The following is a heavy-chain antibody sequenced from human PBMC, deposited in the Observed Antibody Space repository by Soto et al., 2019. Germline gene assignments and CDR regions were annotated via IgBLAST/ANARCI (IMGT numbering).Heavy chain of an antibody. CDR2: INHSGST. CDR1: GGSFSGYY. Sequence: ETLSLTCAVYGGSFSGYYWSWIRQPPGKGLEWIGEINHSGSTNYNPSLKSRVTISVDMSKNQFSLKLSSVTAADTAVYYCARGVVVVAAADYWGQGTLVTVSS. CDR3: ARGVVVVAAADY. V-gene: IGHV4-34*01. D-gene: IGHD2-15*01. J-gene: IGHJ4*02.